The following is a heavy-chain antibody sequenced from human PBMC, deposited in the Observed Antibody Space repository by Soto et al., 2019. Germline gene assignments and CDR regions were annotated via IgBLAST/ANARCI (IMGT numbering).Heavy chain of an antibody. CDR2: IIPIFGTA. Sequence: QVQLVQSGAEVKKSGSSVKVSCKASGGTFSSYAISWVRQAPGQGLEWMGGIIPIFGTANYAQKFQGRVTITADESTSTAYMELSSLRSEDTAVYYCARVITRSDWNNWFDPWGQGTLVTVSS. V-gene: IGHV1-69*01. D-gene: IGHD1-1*01. CDR1: GGTFSSYA. J-gene: IGHJ5*02. CDR3: ARVITRSDWNNWFDP.